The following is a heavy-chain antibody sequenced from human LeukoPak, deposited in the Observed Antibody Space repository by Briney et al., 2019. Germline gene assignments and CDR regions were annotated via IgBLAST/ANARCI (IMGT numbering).Heavy chain of an antibody. D-gene: IGHD5-18*01. V-gene: IGHV3-21*01. CDR1: GFTFSNAW. Sequence: GGSLRLSCAASGFTFSNAWMSWVRQAPGKGLEWVSFISGSSNYIYYADSMKGRFTISRDNAKNSLYLQMNSLRAEDTAVYYCAREKDTSLAPYFDYWGQGTLVTVSS. CDR2: ISGSSNYI. CDR3: AREKDTSLAPYFDY. J-gene: IGHJ4*02.